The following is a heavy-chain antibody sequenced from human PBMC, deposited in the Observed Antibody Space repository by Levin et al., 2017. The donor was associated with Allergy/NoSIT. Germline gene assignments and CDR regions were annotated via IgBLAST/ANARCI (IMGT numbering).Heavy chain of an antibody. CDR3: AKGHCSGGSCSRDYYYYYGMDG. CDR2: ISWNSGSI. J-gene: IGHJ6*02. CDR1: GFTFDDYA. Sequence: SLKISCAASGFTFDDYAMHWVRQAPGKGLEWVSGISWNSGSIGYADSVKGRFTISRDNAKNSLYLQMNSLRAEDTALYYCAKGHCSGGSCSRDYYYYYGMDGWGQGTTVTVSS. V-gene: IGHV3-9*01. D-gene: IGHD2-15*01.